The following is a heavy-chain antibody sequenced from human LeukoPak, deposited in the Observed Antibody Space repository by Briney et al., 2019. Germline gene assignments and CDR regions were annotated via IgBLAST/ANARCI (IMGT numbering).Heavy chain of an antibody. CDR1: GGTFSSYA. CDR3: ARDGYDILTGAKTTFDY. CDR2: ISAYNGNT. J-gene: IGHJ4*02. Sequence: ASVKVFCKASGGTFSSYAISWVRQAPGQGLEWMGWISAYNGNTNYAQKLQGRVTMTTDTSTSTAYMELRSLRSDDMAVYYCARDGYDILTGAKTTFDYWGQGTLVTVSS. D-gene: IGHD3-9*01. V-gene: IGHV1-18*03.